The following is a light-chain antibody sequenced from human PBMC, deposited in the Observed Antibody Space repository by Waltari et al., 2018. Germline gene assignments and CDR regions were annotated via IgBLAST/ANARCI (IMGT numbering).Light chain of an antibody. CDR1: QSLSTSY. CDR2: HAS. V-gene: IGKV3D-20*01. Sequence: IVLMQSPATLSLSPGERATLSCGASQSLSTSYFAWYQQKPGLAPRLLMYHASSRATGIPDRFSGSGAGTDFTLTISRLEPEDFAVYYCQYYDNSVITFGQGTRLEI. J-gene: IGKJ5*01. CDR3: QYYDNSVIT.